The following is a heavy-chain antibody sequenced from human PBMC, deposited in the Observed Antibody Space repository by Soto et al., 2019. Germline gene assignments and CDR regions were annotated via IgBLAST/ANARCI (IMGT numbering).Heavy chain of an antibody. CDR1: GYTFTSYW. V-gene: IGHV5-51*01. D-gene: IGHD3-3*01. CDR3: AIPLMANYDEVGY. Sequence: GESLKISCKGSGYTFTSYWIGWVRQMPGKGLEWVGLIYPGDSDTRYSPSFQGQVTISADRSISTAYLQWTSLRASHTGMYYCAIPLMANYDEVGYWGQGTXVTVSS. J-gene: IGHJ4*02. CDR2: IYPGDSDT.